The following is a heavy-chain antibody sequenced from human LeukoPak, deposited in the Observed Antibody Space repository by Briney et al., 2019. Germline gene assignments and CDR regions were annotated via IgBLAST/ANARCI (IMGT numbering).Heavy chain of an antibody. J-gene: IGHJ4*02. CDR1: GFTFSNFW. CDR2: IHPEGNEK. CDR3: ARGDAFSGDH. V-gene: IGHV3-7*04. Sequence: GGSLRLSCAVSGFTFSNFWMSWVRQAPGRGLEWVANIHPEGNEKYHVESVKGRFTISRDNAKNSLFLRMNGLRVEDTAVYYCARGDAFSGDHWAQGTLVTVSS.